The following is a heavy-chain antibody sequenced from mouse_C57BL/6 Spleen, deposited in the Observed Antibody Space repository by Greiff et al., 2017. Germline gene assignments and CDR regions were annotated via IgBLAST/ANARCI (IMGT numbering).Heavy chain of an antibody. CDR3: ARDLYDPAFDY. CDR2: ISDGCSNT. J-gene: IGHJ2*01. V-gene: IGHV5-4*01. D-gene: IGHD2-3*01. Sequence: EVKLMESGGGLVKPGGSLKISCAASGFNFSSYAMTWVRQTPEKRLEWVATISDGCSNTYYPDNVKGRITISRDNAKNNLYLQMSHLKSEDTAMYYCARDLYDPAFDYWGQGTTLTVSS. CDR1: GFNFSSYA.